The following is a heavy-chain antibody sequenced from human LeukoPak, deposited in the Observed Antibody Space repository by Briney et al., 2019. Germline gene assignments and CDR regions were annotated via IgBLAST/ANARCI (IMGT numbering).Heavy chain of an antibody. CDR1: AFTFSSYS. Sequence: GGSLRLSCAASAFTFSSYSMNWVRQAPGKGLEWVSFISTSSSYIHYADSVKGRFTISRDKAKKSLYLQMNSLRAEDTAVYYCARTSDTSGRLYWYFDIWGRGSLVTVSS. V-gene: IGHV3-21*01. D-gene: IGHD3-22*01. J-gene: IGHJ2*01. CDR2: ISTSSSYI. CDR3: ARTSDTSGRLYWYFDI.